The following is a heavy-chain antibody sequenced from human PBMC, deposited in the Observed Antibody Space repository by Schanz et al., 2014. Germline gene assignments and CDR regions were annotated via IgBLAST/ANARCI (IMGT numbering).Heavy chain of an antibody. D-gene: IGHD1-26*01. Sequence: EVQVLESGGGLVQPGGSLRLSCAASGFTFSSYAMSWVRQAPGKGLEWVSTISDSGSSTYYADSVKGRLTVSRDNSENTVYLEFHSLRSEDTALYYCAREAKWGQWYFDLWGRGSLVTVSS. V-gene: IGHV3-23*01. CDR2: ISDSGSST. J-gene: IGHJ2*01. CDR1: GFTFSSYA. CDR3: AREAKWGQWYFDL.